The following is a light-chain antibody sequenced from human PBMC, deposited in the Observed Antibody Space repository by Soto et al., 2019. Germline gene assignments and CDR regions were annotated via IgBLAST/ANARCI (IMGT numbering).Light chain of an antibody. CDR3: QVWYSSSDHRVV. CDR2: YDS. Sequence: SYELTQPPSVSVAPGKTARITCGGNNIGSKSVHWYQQKPGQAPVLVIYYDSDRPSGIPERFSGSNSGNTATLTISRVEAGDEADYYCQVWYSSSDHRVVFGGGTQLTVL. CDR1: NIGSKS. J-gene: IGLJ2*01. V-gene: IGLV3-21*04.